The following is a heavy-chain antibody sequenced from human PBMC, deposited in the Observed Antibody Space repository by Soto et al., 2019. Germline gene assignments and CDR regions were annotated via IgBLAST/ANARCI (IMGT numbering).Heavy chain of an antibody. Sequence: PSETLSLTCIVSGGSISGYYWSWIRQPAGKELEWIGRIYSDGTTNYNPSLKGRGTMSVDTSKKQISLKLTSVTAADTAMYYCARDRGYRSGSFGSWGQGVRVTAS. J-gene: IGHJ5*02. CDR2: IYSDGTT. V-gene: IGHV4-4*07. D-gene: IGHD5-18*01. CDR3: ARDRGYRSGSFGS. CDR1: GGSISGYY.